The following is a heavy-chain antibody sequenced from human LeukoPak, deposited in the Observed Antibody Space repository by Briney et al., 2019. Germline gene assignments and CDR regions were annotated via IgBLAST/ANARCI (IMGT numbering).Heavy chain of an antibody. J-gene: IGHJ4*02. CDR2: IYYSGST. CDR1: GGSISSYY. Sequence: PSETLSLTCTVSGGSISSYYWSWIRQPPGKGLEWIGYIYYSGSTNYNPSLKSRVTISVDTSKNQFSLKLSSVTAADTAVYYCARGHWLVTYYFDYKGQGTLVTVSS. D-gene: IGHD6-19*01. V-gene: IGHV4-59*01. CDR3: ARGHWLVTYYFDY.